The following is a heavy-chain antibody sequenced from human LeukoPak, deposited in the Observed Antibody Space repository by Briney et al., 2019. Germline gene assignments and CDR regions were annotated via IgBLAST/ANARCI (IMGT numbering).Heavy chain of an antibody. CDR3: ARVSGSYGDSAY. J-gene: IGHJ4*02. V-gene: IGHV3-48*04. CDR1: GFTFSSYS. D-gene: IGHD1-26*01. Sequence: PGGSLRLSCAASGFTFSSYSMNWVRQAPGKGLEWISYITSSSSSMYYADSVKGRFTISGDNAKNSLYLQMNSLRAEDTAVYYCARVSGSYGDSAYWGQGTLVTVSS. CDR2: ITSSSSSM.